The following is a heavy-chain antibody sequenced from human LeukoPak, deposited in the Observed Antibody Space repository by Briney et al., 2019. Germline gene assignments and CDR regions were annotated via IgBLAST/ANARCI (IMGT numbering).Heavy chain of an antibody. J-gene: IGHJ4*02. V-gene: IGHV4-38-2*02. CDR1: GYYISSGYY. CDR2: IYHSGST. Sequence: SETLSLTCTVSGYYISSGYYWGWIRQPPGQGLEWIGSIYHSGSTYYNPSLKSRVTISVDTSKNQFSLKLSSVTAADTAVYYCARDWANSGWYFDYWGQGTLVTVSS. CDR3: ARDWANSGWYFDY. D-gene: IGHD6-19*01.